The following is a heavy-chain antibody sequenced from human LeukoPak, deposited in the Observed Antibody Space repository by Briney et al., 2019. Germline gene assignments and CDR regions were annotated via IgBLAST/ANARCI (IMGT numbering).Heavy chain of an antibody. CDR1: GYTFTAYY. J-gene: IGHJ4*02. Sequence: ASVKVSCKASGYTFTAYYMHWVRQAPGQGLEGMGWINPNSGGTNYAQKFQGRVTMTRDTSISTAYMELSRLRSDDTAVYYCARGYDFWSGYSNWGQGTLVTVSS. CDR2: INPNSGGT. CDR3: ARGYDFWSGYSN. V-gene: IGHV1-2*02. D-gene: IGHD3-3*01.